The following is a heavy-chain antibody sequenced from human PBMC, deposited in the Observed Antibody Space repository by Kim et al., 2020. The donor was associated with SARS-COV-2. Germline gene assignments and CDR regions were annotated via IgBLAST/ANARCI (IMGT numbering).Heavy chain of an antibody. Sequence: YAQKFQGRVTMTRDTSISAAYMEMSSLGLDDTAVYYCAKARDYFYYMDVWGQGTTVSVSS. J-gene: IGHJ6*03. D-gene: IGHD5-12*01. CDR3: AKARDYFYYMDV. V-gene: IGHV1-2*02.